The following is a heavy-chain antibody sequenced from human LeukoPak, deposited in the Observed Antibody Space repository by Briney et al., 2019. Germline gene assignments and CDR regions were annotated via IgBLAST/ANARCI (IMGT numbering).Heavy chain of an antibody. CDR1: GFTFSSYA. CDR2: ISGSGGST. CDR3: TKISSGYYPYYFDY. J-gene: IGHJ4*02. D-gene: IGHD3-22*01. Sequence: GGSLRLSYAASGFTFSSYAMYWVRQAPGKGLEWVSAISGSGGSTYYADSVKGRFTISRDNSKNTLYLQMNSLRAEDTAVYYCTKISSGYYPYYFDYWGQGTLVTVSS. V-gene: IGHV3-23*01.